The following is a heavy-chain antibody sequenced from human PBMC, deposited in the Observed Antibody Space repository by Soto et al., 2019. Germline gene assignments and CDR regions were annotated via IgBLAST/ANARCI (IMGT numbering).Heavy chain of an antibody. J-gene: IGHJ4*02. CDR2: IIPIFGTA. V-gene: IGHV1-69*12. D-gene: IGHD1-7*01. Sequence: QVQLVQSGAEVKKPGSSVKVSCKASGGTFSSYAISWVRQAPGQGLEWMGGIIPIFGTANYAQKFQGRVTITADESTSTAYLELSSLRSEDTAVYYCASSLGRWNYGGNSRDYWGQGTLVTVSS. CDR3: ASSLGRWNYGGNSRDY. CDR1: GGTFSSYA.